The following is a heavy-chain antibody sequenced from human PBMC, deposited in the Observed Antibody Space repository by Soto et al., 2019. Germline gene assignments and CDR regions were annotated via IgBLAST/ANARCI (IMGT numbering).Heavy chain of an antibody. V-gene: IGHV4-34*01. CDR3: ARRQQWLVHDFDY. J-gene: IGHJ4*02. Sequence: QVQLQQWGAGLLKPSETLSLTCAVYGGSFSGYYWSWIRQPPGKGLEWIGEINHSGSTNYNPSLKGRVTISVDTSKNQFSLKLSSVTAADTAVYYCARRQQWLVHDFDYWGQGTLVTVSS. D-gene: IGHD6-19*01. CDR1: GGSFSGYY. CDR2: INHSGST.